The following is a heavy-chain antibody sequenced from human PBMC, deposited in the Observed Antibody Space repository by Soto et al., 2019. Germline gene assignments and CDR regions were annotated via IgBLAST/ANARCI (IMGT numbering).Heavy chain of an antibody. J-gene: IGHJ1*01. D-gene: IGHD2-15*01. Sequence: ASVKVSCKTSGYIFTAYSMRWVRQAPGQGLEWMGVVNPSGGSAHYAQSFEGRVTLTRDTSTSTFYMELSSLRSEDTAVYYCAREENCRGGTCYSEYFHHWGQGTLVTVSS. CDR1: GYIFTAYS. CDR2: VNPSGGSA. V-gene: IGHV1-46*01. CDR3: AREENCRGGTCYSEYFHH.